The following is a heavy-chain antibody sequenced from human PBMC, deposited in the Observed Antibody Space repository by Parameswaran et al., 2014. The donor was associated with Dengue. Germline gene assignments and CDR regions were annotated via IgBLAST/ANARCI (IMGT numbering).Heavy chain of an antibody. Sequence: VRQAPGKGLEWIGYIYYSGSTYYNPSLKSRVTISVDTSKNQFSLKLSSVTAADTAVYYCAREYYYGSGSYSIRGYYYYGMDVWGQGTTVTVSS. V-gene: IGHV4-31*02. D-gene: IGHD3-10*01. CDR3: AREYYYGSGSYSIRGYYYYGMDV. J-gene: IGHJ6*02. CDR2: IYYSGST.